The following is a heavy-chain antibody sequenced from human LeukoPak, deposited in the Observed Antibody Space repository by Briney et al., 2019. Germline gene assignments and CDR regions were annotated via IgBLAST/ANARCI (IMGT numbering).Heavy chain of an antibody. J-gene: IGHJ5*02. CDR1: EFTFSSYF. D-gene: IGHD6-6*01. CDR3: ARDPLSSSYL. CDR2: ISSRSTYI. V-gene: IGHV3-21*01. Sequence: GGSLRLSCAASEFTFSSYFMNWVRQTPEKGLEWVSSISSRSTYIYYTDSVKVRFTISRDNAKNSLYLQMNSLRAEDTAVYYCARDPLSSSYLWGQGTLVTVSS.